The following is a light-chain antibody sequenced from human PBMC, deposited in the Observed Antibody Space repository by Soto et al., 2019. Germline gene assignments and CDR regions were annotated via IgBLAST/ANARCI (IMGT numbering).Light chain of an antibody. CDR3: SSHTTRNTRV. Sequence: QSLLTQPASVSGSPGQSITISCTGTSSDVGAYDFVSWYQQHPDKAPKLMIYEVRGRPSGVSNRFSGSKSFNTATLTISGLQAEDEADYYCSSHTTRNTRVFGTGTKVTVL. CDR1: SSDVGAYDF. J-gene: IGLJ1*01. V-gene: IGLV2-14*03. CDR2: EVR.